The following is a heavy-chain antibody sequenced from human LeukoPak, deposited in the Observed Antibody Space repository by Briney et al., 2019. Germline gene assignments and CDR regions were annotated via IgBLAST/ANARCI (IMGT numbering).Heavy chain of an antibody. J-gene: IGHJ4*02. V-gene: IGHV3-53*01. CDR2: IYSGGST. CDR1: GFTVSSNY. Sequence: PGGSLRLSCAASGFTVSSNYMSWVRQAPGKGLEWVSVIYSGGSTYYADSVEGRFTISRDNSKNTLYLQMNSLRAEDTAVYYCARGISYKHGDYWGQGTLVTVSS. CDR3: ARGISYKHGDY. D-gene: IGHD3-3*02.